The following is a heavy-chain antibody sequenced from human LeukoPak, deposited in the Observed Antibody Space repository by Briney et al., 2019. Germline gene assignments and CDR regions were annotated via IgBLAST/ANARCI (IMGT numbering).Heavy chain of an antibody. D-gene: IGHD6-19*01. CDR1: GFNFGDSW. J-gene: IGHJ4*02. CDR2: IKGDGSKK. V-gene: IGHV3-7*01. Sequence: GGSLRPSCIASGFNFGDSWMSWVRQAPGKGLEWVANIKGDGSKKKYVDSVRGRFSISRDNAKNSLFLQMNSLSVEDTAVYFCLRDAGWCRGDYWGQGTLVSVSS. CDR3: LRDAGWCRGDY.